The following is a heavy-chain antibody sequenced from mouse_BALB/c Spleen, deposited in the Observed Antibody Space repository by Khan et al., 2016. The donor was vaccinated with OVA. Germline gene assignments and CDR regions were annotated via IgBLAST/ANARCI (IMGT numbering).Heavy chain of an antibody. CDR1: GDSITSGY. J-gene: IGHJ2*01. Sequence: EVQLQESGPGLVKPSQTLSLTCSVTGDSITSGYWNWIRKFPGNKLEYLGYISSSDSTFYNPSLNSRISITRDTSKNQYYLQLNSVTTEDTATYYCARWNYRYDGYFDYWGQGTTLTVSS. V-gene: IGHV3-8*02. CDR2: ISSSDST. CDR3: ARWNYRYDGYFDY. D-gene: IGHD2-14*01.